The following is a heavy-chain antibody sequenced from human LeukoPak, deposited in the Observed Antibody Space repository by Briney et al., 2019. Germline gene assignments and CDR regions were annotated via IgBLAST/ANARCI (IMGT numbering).Heavy chain of an antibody. Sequence: PGRSLRLSCTAAGFTFNTYSMNWVRQAPGRGLEWVSFITSDSSEIYYADSLKGRFTISRDNARNSLFLQVNSLRAEDTAVYYCARVSTGPFYFYNYMDVWGKGTTVTVSS. CDR2: ITSDSSEI. J-gene: IGHJ6*03. CDR1: GFTFNTYS. D-gene: IGHD1-1*01. V-gene: IGHV3-21*01. CDR3: ARVSTGPFYFYNYMDV.